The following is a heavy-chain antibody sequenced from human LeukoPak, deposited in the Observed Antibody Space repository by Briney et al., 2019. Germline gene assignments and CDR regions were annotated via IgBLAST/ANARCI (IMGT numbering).Heavy chain of an antibody. CDR2: IWFDESIK. Sequence: GGSLRLSGAASGFDLSTYAMHWVRQAPGKGLEWVAVIWFDESIKYYADAVKGRFTISRDNSKNTLYLQMNSLRAEDTAVYYCAGLYSNSRPAAMGTLFDNWGQGTLVTVSS. CDR1: GFDLSTYA. CDR3: AGLYSNSRPAAMGTLFDN. J-gene: IGHJ4*02. V-gene: IGHV3-33*01. D-gene: IGHD6-6*01.